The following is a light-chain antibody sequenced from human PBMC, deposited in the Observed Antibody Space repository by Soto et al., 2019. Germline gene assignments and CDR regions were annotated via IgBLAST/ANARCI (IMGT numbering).Light chain of an antibody. Sequence: DIQITQSPPTLSPSVLERCTITCRASQSISSWLAWYQQKPGKAPKLLIYDASSLESGVPSRFSGSGSGTEFTLTISSLQPDDFATYYCQQYNSYSWTFGQGTKVDI. CDR1: QSISSW. J-gene: IGKJ1*01. V-gene: IGKV1-5*01. CDR3: QQYNSYSWT. CDR2: DAS.